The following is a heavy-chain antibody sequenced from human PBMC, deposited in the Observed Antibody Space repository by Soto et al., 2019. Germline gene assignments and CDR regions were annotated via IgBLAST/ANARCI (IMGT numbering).Heavy chain of an antibody. CDR3: ARGGQWFSEGGGY. D-gene: IGHD3-22*01. Sequence: EVQLVESGGGLVQPGRSLRLSCAASGFTFDDYAMHWVRQAPGKGLEWVSGISWNSGSIGYADSVKGRFTISRDNAKNCLYLQMNSLRAEDTALYYGARGGQWFSEGGGYWGQGTMVTVSS. CDR1: GFTFDDYA. V-gene: IGHV3-9*01. CDR2: ISWNSGSI. J-gene: IGHJ4*02.